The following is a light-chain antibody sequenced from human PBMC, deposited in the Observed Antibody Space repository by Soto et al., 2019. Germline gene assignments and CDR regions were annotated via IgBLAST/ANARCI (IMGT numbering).Light chain of an antibody. CDR3: QQYGSSRT. J-gene: IGKJ1*01. CDR1: ETVNSNY. V-gene: IGKV3-20*01. Sequence: EIVLTQSPGTLSLSPGERATLSCRASETVNSNYLAWYQHKRGQAPRLLIYGASSRATGIPDRFSGSGSGTDFTLTITRLEPEDFAIYYCQQYGSSRTFGQGTKV. CDR2: GAS.